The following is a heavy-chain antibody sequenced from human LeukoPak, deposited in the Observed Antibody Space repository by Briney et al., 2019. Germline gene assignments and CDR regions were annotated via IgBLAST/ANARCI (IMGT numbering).Heavy chain of an antibody. J-gene: IGHJ6*04. V-gene: IGHV3-30*04. Sequence: GRSLRLSCAASGFTFSSYAMNWVRQAPGKGLEWVAVISYDGSNKYYVDSVKGRFTISRDNSKNTLYLQMNSLRAEDTAVYYCARDRALDYYGSGSTIMDVWGKGTTVTVSS. D-gene: IGHD3-10*01. CDR1: GFTFSSYA. CDR2: ISYDGSNK. CDR3: ARDRALDYYGSGSTIMDV.